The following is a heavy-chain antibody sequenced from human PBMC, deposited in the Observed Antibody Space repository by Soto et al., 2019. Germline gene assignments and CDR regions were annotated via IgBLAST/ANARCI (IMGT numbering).Heavy chain of an antibody. CDR2: INSDGSST. Sequence: HPGGSLRPSCAASGFTFSSYWMHWVRQAPGKGLVWVSRINSDGSSTSYADSVKGRFTISRDNAKNTLYLQMNSLRAEDTAVYYCARDLYCGGDCYPYYYYGMDVWGQGTTLTVSS. CDR3: ARDLYCGGDCYPYYYYGMDV. CDR1: GFTFSSYW. D-gene: IGHD2-21*02. J-gene: IGHJ6*02. V-gene: IGHV3-74*01.